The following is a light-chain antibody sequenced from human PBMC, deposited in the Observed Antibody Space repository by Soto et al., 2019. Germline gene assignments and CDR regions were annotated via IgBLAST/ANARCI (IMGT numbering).Light chain of an antibody. CDR3: SSYTSISTLYV. CDR2: EVS. CDR1: NSDVGGYNY. Sequence: ALTQPASVSGSPGQSITISCTGTNSDVGGYNYISWYQQHPGKAPELMIYEVSHRPSGVSNRFSGSKSDNTASLTISGLQAEDEADYYCSSYTSISTLYVFGTGTKVT. J-gene: IGLJ1*01. V-gene: IGLV2-14*01.